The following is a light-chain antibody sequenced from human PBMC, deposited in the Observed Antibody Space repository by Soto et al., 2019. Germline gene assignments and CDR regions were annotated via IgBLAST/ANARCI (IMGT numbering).Light chain of an antibody. CDR3: QQYDNLPMYT. CDR2: DAS. Sequence: DIQMTQSPSSLSASVGDRVTITCQASQDISKYLNWYQQKPGKAPKLLIYDASNLETGVPSRFSGSGSGTDFTFTISSLQPEDIATYYGQQYDNLPMYTFGQGTKLEIK. J-gene: IGKJ2*01. V-gene: IGKV1-33*01. CDR1: QDISKY.